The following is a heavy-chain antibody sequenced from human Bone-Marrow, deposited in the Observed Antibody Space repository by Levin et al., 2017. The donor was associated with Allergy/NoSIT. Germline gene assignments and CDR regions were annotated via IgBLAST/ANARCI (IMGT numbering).Heavy chain of an antibody. V-gene: IGHV3-23*01. CDR3: AKAHVTGTNGGPGY. J-gene: IGHJ4*02. CDR2: ITDSGGNT. CDR1: GFTFSSYV. D-gene: IGHD1-7*01. Sequence: GGSLRLSCAASGFTFSSYVMNWVRQAPGKGLEWVASITDSGGNTYHADSVKGRFTISRDNPKNTLYLQMNSLRAEDTAIYYCAKAHVTGTNGGPGYWGQGTLVTVSS.